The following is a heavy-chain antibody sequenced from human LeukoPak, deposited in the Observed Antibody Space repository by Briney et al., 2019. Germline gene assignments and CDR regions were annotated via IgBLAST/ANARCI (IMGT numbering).Heavy chain of an antibody. Sequence: GGSLRLSCAASGFTFSSYVMNWVRQAPGKGLEWVSVISGGGGSTYYADSVKGRFTISRDNSKNTLYLQMNSLRAEDTSVYYCAREAASQFDYWGQGTLVTVSS. J-gene: IGHJ4*02. D-gene: IGHD6-13*01. CDR3: AREAASQFDY. V-gene: IGHV3-23*01. CDR1: GFTFSSYV. CDR2: ISGGGGST.